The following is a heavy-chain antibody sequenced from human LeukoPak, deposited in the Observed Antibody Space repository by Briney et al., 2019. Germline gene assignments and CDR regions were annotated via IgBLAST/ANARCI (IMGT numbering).Heavy chain of an antibody. J-gene: IGHJ4*02. CDR1: GYTFTHYY. V-gene: IGHV1-2*02. D-gene: IGHD3-22*01. CDR3: ARVTGIYDSSGYYGDPFDY. Sequence: ASVKVSYKASGYTFTHYYMHWVRQAPGQGLEWMGWINPHSGGTNYAQKFQGRVTMTRDTSISTAYMELSRLRSDDTAVYYCARVTGIYDSSGYYGDPFDYWGQGTLVTVSS. CDR2: INPHSGGT.